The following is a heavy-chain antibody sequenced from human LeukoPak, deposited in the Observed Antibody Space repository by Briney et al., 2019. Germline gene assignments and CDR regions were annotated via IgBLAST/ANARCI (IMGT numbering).Heavy chain of an antibody. J-gene: IGHJ3*02. CDR3: ARVDRLYERTYPAGYDI. CDR1: GYTYSDYY. Sequence: ASVKVSCKASGYTYSDYYIHWVRHAPGQGLEWMGWINPHSGGTRYAPKFQGRVTMSSDTSINTAYMEMRSLRSDDTAVFHCARVDRLYERTYPAGYDIWGQGTRVTVSS. V-gene: IGHV1-2*02. D-gene: IGHD6-25*01. CDR2: INPHSGGT.